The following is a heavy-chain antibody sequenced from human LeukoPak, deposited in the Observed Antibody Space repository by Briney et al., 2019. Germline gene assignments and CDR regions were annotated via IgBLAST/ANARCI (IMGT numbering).Heavy chain of an antibody. CDR2: MNSDGTSI. D-gene: IGHD2-15*01. CDR3: ARSQSGVFDV. V-gene: IGHV3-74*01. Sequence: GGSLRLSCVVSGFTFTNYWMQWVRQVPGKGLVWVARMNSDGTSIIHADSVKGRFTISRDNAENTLYLQMNSLRPEDTALCYCARSQSGVFDVWGQGTMVIVSS. J-gene: IGHJ3*01. CDR1: GFTFTNYW.